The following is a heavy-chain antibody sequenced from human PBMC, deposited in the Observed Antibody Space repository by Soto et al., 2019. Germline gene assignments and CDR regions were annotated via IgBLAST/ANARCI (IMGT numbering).Heavy chain of an antibody. CDR3: TKEKHWPGMAV. CDR2: IYYSGST. D-gene: IGHD1-1*01. CDR1: GGSISSYY. J-gene: IGHJ6*02. Sequence: SETLSLTCTVSGGSISSYYWSWIRQPPGKGLEWIGYIYYSGSTYYNPSLKSRVTISVDTSKNQFSLKLSSVTAADTALYYCTKEKHWPGMAVWGQGTTVPVS. V-gene: IGHV4-59*01.